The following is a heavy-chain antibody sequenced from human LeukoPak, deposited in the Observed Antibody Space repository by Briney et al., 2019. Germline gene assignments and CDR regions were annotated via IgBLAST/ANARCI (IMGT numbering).Heavy chain of an antibody. CDR1: VVSMNGYY. CDR2: VDSSGNT. D-gene: IGHD3-22*01. CDR3: ARVTYYYDSSGYPSPHTFDY. Sequence: SETLSLTCSVSVVSMNGYYWSWLRQSAGNRLEWIGHVDSSGNTNYNPSLKSRVTMSVDTSKNQLSLKLSSVTAADTAVYYCARVTYYYDSSGYPSPHTFDYRGQGTLVTVSS. J-gene: IGHJ4*02. V-gene: IGHV4-4*07.